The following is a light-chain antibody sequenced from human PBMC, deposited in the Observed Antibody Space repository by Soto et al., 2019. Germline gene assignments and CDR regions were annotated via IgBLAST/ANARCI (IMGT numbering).Light chain of an antibody. CDR2: EVS. Sequence: QSVLTQPACVSGSPGQSITISCTGTSSDIGGYNYVSWYQQYPGNAPKLMISEVSNRPSGISNRFSGFKSANTAFLIISGLQAEDEADYFCSSYTSSSTLGVFGTGTKVTVL. V-gene: IGLV2-14*01. CDR1: SSDIGGYNY. CDR3: SSYTSSSTLGV. J-gene: IGLJ1*01.